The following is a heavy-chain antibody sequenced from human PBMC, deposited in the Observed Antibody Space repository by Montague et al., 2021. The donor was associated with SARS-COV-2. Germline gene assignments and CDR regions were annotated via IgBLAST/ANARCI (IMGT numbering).Heavy chain of an antibody. CDR1: IGSISSGSYY. Sequence: TLSLTCTVSIGSISSGSYYWSWIRQPAGKGLEWIGRIYSSGSTNYXPSLKSRISISVDTSKNQFSLKLSSVTAADTAIYYCARDYSHCSGGSCVFDYWGQGTLVTVSS. D-gene: IGHD2-15*01. CDR3: ARDYSHCSGGSCVFDY. V-gene: IGHV4-61*02. J-gene: IGHJ4*02. CDR2: IYSSGST.